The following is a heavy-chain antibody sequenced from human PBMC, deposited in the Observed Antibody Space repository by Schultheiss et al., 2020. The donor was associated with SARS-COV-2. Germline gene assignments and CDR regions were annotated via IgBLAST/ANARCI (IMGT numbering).Heavy chain of an antibody. CDR1: GFAFSSYW. CDR3: ARDLEGELSSADY. D-gene: IGHD3-16*02. CDR2: ISSSSSYT. J-gene: IGHJ4*02. V-gene: IGHV3-21*05. Sequence: GGSLRLSCAASGFAFSSYWMHWVRQAPGKGLEWVSYISSSSSYTNYADSVKGRFTISRDNAKNSLYLQMNSLRAEDTAVYYCARDLEGELSSADYWGQGTLVTVSS.